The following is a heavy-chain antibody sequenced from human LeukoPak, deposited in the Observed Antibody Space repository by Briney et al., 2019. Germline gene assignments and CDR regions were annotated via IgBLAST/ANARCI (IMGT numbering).Heavy chain of an antibody. J-gene: IGHJ4*02. CDR3: AREGTVAGKLGL. CDR1: GFTFEDYD. D-gene: IGHD1/OR15-1a*01. CDR2: ISWNSDNM. Sequence: GGSLRLSCTASGFTFEDYDMHWVRQAPGKGLEWASRISWNSDNMGHADSVKGRFTISRDNAKNSLHLQMSSLRTEDTAFYYCAREGTVAGKLGLWGQGTLVAVSS. V-gene: IGHV3-9*01.